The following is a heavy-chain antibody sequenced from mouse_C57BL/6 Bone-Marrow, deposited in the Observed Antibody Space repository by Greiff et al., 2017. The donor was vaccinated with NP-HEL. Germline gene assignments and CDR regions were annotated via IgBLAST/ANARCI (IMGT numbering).Heavy chain of an antibody. CDR3: ARNWGWLLFFYAMDY. V-gene: IGHV2-2*01. Sequence: VHLVESGPGLVQPSQSLSITCTVSGFSLTSYGVHWVRQSPGKGLEWLGVIWSGGSTDYNAAFISRLSISKDNSKSQVFFKMNSLQADDTAIYYCARNWGWLLFFYAMDYWGQGTSVTVSS. J-gene: IGHJ4*01. CDR2: IWSGGST. CDR1: GFSLTSYG. D-gene: IGHD2-3*01.